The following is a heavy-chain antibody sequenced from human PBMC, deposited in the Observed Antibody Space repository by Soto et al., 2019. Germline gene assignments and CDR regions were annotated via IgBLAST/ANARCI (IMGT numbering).Heavy chain of an antibody. Sequence: GGSLRLSCAASGFTFSSYAMHWVRQAPGKGLEWVAVISYDGSNKYYADSVKGRFTISRDNSKNSLYLQMNSLSAGDTAVYYCARELHGGSYGMDQWGQGTLVTVSS. V-gene: IGHV3-30*14. D-gene: IGHD3-9*01. CDR2: ISYDGSNK. CDR3: ARELHGGSYGMDQ. J-gene: IGHJ4*02. CDR1: GFTFSSYA.